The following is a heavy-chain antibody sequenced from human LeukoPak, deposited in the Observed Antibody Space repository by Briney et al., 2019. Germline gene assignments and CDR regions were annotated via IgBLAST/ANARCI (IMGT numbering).Heavy chain of an antibody. CDR2: ISGSGGST. V-gene: IGHV3-23*01. CDR1: GFTFSSYA. J-gene: IGHJ4*02. D-gene: IGHD3-16*02. Sequence: GGSLRLSCAASGFTFSSYAMSWVRQAPGKGLEWVSAISGSGGSTYYADSVKGRFTISRDNSKNTLYLQMNSLRAEDAAVYYCAKRTSGLMITFGGFIGAYFDYWGQGTLVTVSS. CDR3: AKRTSGLMITFGGFIGAYFDY.